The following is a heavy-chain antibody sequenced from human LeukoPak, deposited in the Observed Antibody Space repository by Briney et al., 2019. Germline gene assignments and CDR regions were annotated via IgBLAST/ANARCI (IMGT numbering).Heavy chain of an antibody. V-gene: IGHV4-4*07. CDR3: AREEKRITMIDYFDY. CDR1: GGSISSYY. D-gene: IGHD3-22*01. Sequence: PSETLSLTCTVSGGSISSYYWSWIRQPAGKGLEWIGRIYTSGSTNYNPSLKSRVTISVDTSKNQFSLKLSSVTAADTAVYYCAREEKRITMIDYFDYWGQGTLVTVSS. CDR2: IYTSGST. J-gene: IGHJ4*02.